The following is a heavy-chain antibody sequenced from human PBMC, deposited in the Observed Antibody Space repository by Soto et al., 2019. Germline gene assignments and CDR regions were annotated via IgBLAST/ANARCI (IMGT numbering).Heavy chain of an antibody. D-gene: IGHD3-3*01. J-gene: IGHJ6*02. V-gene: IGHV3-33*01. CDR3: ARGRYENYYYGMDV. CDR2: IWYDGSNK. Sequence: VAVIWYDGSNKYYADSVKGRFTISRDNSKNTLYLQMNSLRAEDTAVYYCARGRYENYYYGMDVWGQGTTVTVSS.